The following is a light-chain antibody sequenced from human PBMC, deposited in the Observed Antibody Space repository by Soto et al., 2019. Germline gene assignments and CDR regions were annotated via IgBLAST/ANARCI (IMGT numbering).Light chain of an antibody. J-gene: IGKJ1*01. CDR1: QGIGSD. CDR2: AAS. V-gene: IGKV1-9*01. CDR3: QQVNSYPRT. Sequence: DIQLTQSPSFLSASVGDRVTITCRASQGIGSDLAWYQQKPGKAPNLLIYAASTLQSGVPSRLSGSGSGTEFTLTISSLQPEDFATYHCQQVNSYPRTFGQGTKVDIK.